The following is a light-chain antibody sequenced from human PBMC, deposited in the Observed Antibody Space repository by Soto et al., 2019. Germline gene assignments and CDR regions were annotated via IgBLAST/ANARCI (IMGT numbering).Light chain of an antibody. Sequence: QSALTQPASLSGSPRQSITISCTGTSGDIGSYNRVSWYQQHPGKAPKLIIYEVTDRPSGVSNRFSGSKSGNTASLTISGLQAEDEAEYYCSSYTNINTRACVFGTGTKVTAL. V-gene: IGLV2-14*01. CDR2: EVT. CDR3: SSYTNINTRACV. CDR1: SGDIGSYNR. J-gene: IGLJ1*01.